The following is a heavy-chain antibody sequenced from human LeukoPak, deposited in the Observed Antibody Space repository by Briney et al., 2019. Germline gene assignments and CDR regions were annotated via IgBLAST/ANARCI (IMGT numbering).Heavy chain of an antibody. CDR1: GGSISSGSYY. CDR2: IYTSGST. Sequence: PSETLSLTCTVSGGSISSGSYYWSWIRQPAGKGPEWIGRIYTSGSTNYNPSLKSRVTISVDTSKNQFSLKLSSVTAADTAVYYCARLEQWLVHAFDIWGQGTMVTVSS. J-gene: IGHJ3*02. V-gene: IGHV4-61*02. D-gene: IGHD6-19*01. CDR3: ARLEQWLVHAFDI.